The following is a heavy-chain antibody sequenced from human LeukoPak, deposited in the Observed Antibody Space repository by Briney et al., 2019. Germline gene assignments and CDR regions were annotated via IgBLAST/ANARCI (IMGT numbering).Heavy chain of an antibody. J-gene: IGHJ4*02. CDR2: IKGKTDGGTT. Sequence: GGSLRLSCAASRFTFSNAWMSWVRQAPGKGLEWVGHIKGKTDGGTTDYAAPVKGRFTISRDDSKNTLYLQMNSLRTEDTAVYYCTTDRDYGDYPEYYFDYWGQGTLVTASS. D-gene: IGHD4-17*01. V-gene: IGHV3-15*01. CDR1: RFTFSNAW. CDR3: TTDRDYGDYPEYYFDY.